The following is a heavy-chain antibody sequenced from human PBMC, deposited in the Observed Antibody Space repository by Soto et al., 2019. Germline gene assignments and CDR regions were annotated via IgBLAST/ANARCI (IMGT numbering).Heavy chain of an antibody. Sequence: PGESLKISCKASGYRFTSYWIGWVRQMPGKGLEWMGIIYPGDSDTRYSPSFQGQVTISADKSISTAYLQWSSLRAEDTAVYYCARELDGIDVWGQGTTVTVSS. CDR3: ARELDGIDV. CDR1: GYRFTSYW. V-gene: IGHV5-51*01. D-gene: IGHD1-7*01. J-gene: IGHJ6*02. CDR2: IYPGDSDT.